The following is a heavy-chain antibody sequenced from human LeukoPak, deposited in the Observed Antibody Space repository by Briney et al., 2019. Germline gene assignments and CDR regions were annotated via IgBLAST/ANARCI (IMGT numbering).Heavy chain of an antibody. J-gene: IGHJ4*02. CDR2: INSDSSLM. CDR1: GFTFSSHS. Sequence: KPGGSLRLSCAASGFTFSSHSMNWVRQAPGEGLEWVSSINSDSSLMFYAESVEGRFTISRDNARNSLYLQMNSLRAEDTAVYYCIRDLFDGYSLDYWGQGALVTVSS. CDR3: IRDLFDGYSLDY. V-gene: IGHV3-21*01. D-gene: IGHD5-18*01.